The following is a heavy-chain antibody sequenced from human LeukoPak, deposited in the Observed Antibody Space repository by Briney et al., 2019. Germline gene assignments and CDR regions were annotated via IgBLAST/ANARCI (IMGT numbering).Heavy chain of an antibody. CDR1: GFTFSNAW. Sequence: GGSLRLSCAASGFTFSNAWMSWVRQAPGKGLERVGRIKSKSDGGTTEYAAPVKGRFTISRDDSKNTLYLQMNSLKTEDTAVYYCTTSYCSTTSCYVMSLGHWGQGTLVTVSS. J-gene: IGHJ4*02. V-gene: IGHV3-15*01. D-gene: IGHD2-2*01. CDR2: IKSKSDGGTT. CDR3: TTSYCSTTSCYVMSLGH.